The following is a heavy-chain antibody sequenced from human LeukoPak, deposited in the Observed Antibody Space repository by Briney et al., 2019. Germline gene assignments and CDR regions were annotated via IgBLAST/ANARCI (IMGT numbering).Heavy chain of an antibody. CDR3: ARVRWELPTDDWFDP. Sequence: ASVKVSCKTSGYTFTGYYMHWVRQAPGQGLEWMGWISAYNGNTNYAQKLQGRVTMTTDTSTSTAYMELRSLRSDDTAVYYCARVRWELPTDDWFDPWGQGTLVTVSS. CDR2: ISAYNGNT. J-gene: IGHJ5*02. CDR1: GYTFTGYY. D-gene: IGHD1-26*01. V-gene: IGHV1-18*04.